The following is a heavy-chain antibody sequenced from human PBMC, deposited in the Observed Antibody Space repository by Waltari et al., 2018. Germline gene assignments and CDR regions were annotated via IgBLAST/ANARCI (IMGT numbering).Heavy chain of an antibody. CDR2: IRSKAYGGTT. D-gene: IGHD1-20*01. V-gene: IGHV3-49*05. Sequence: LQLQESGPGLVKPSETLSLTCTVSGGSISSSSYYWGWIRQPPGKGLEWVGFIRSKAYGGTTEYAASVKGRFTISRDDSKSIAYLQMNSLKTEDTAVYYCTEVYSVWGKGTTVTVSS. CDR3: TEVYSV. CDR1: GGSISSSSYY. J-gene: IGHJ6*04.